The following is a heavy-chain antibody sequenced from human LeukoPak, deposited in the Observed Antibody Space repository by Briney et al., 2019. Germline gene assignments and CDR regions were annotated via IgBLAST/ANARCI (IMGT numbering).Heavy chain of an antibody. D-gene: IGHD2-8*01. CDR3: ASDRGEAYCTNGVCYAGLGMDV. V-gene: IGHV1-18*01. CDR2: ISAYNGNT. CDR1: GYIFTSYG. Sequence: ASVKVSCKASGYIFTSYGISWVRQAPGQGLEWMGWISAYNGNTNYAQKLQGRVTMTTDTSTSTAYMELRSLRSDDTAVYYCASDRGEAYCTNGVCYAGLGMDVWGQGTTVTVSS. J-gene: IGHJ6*02.